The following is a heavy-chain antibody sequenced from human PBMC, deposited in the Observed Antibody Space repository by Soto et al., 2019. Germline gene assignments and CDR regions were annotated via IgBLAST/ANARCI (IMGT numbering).Heavy chain of an antibody. V-gene: IGHV1-69*01. Sequence: QVQLVQSGAEVKKPGSSVKVSCKASGGTFSSYAISWVRQAPGQGLEWMGGIIHIFGTANYAQKFQGRVTITADESTSTAYMELSSLRSEDTAVYYCARGFSFAAAAPYYFDYWGQGTLVTVSS. CDR3: ARGFSFAAAAPYYFDY. J-gene: IGHJ4*02. D-gene: IGHD6-13*01. CDR2: IIHIFGTA. CDR1: GGTFSSYA.